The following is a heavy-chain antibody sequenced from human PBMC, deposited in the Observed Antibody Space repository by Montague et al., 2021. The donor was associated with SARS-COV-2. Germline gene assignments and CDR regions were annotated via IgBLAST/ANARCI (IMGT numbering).Heavy chain of an antibody. Sequence: PALVKPTQTLTLTCTFSGFSLRSDDEGVAWIRQSPGQALEWLAVIYWNGDKPYSPSLQRRLTITKDTSGNQVVLTRTNMDPVDTATYYCAHRGMIRGLIFDYWGQGTLVTVSS. J-gene: IGHJ4*02. CDR2: IYWNGDK. V-gene: IGHV2-5*01. CDR1: GFSLRSDDEG. CDR3: AHRGMIRGLIFDY. D-gene: IGHD3-10*01.